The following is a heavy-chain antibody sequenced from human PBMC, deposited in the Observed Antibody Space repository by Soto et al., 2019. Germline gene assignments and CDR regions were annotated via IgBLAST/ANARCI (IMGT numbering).Heavy chain of an antibody. CDR2: INPNSGDT. V-gene: IGHV1-2*02. J-gene: IGHJ4*02. CDR1: GYAFTGYF. CDR3: ATRYSWFPRGLFDY. D-gene: IGHD5-18*01. Sequence: GASVKVSCKASGYAFTGYFLHWVRQAPGQGLEWMGWINPNSGDTNYAQKFQGRVTMTRDTSFSTAYMELSSLRSDDTAVYYCATRYSWFPRGLFDYWGQGTLVTVSS.